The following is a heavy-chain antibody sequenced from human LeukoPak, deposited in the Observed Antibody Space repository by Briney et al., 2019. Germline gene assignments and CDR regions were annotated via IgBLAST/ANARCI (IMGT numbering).Heavy chain of an antibody. D-gene: IGHD3-22*01. V-gene: IGHV3-11*04. CDR3: ARENSGGYYPHYHYYGMDV. Sequence: GGSLRLSCAASGFTFSDYYMSWIRQAPGKGLEWVSYISSGGSTIYYADSVKGRFTISRDNAKNSLYLQTNSLRAEDTAVYYCARENSGGYYPHYHYYGMDVWGQGTTVTVSS. J-gene: IGHJ6*02. CDR1: GFTFSDYY. CDR2: ISSGGSTI.